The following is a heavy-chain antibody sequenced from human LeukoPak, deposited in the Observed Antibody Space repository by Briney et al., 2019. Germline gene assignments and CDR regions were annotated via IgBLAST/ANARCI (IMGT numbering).Heavy chain of an antibody. CDR3: ARVGLSTIFGVVTDGWFDP. CDR2: INHSGST. CDR1: GGSFSGYY. J-gene: IGHJ5*02. V-gene: IGHV4-34*01. D-gene: IGHD3-3*01. Sequence: PSETLSLTCAVYGGSFSGYYWSWIRQPPGKGLEWIGEINHSGSTNYNPSLKSRVTISVDTSKNQFSLKLSSVTAADTAVYYCARVGLSTIFGVVTDGWFDPWGQGTLVTVSS.